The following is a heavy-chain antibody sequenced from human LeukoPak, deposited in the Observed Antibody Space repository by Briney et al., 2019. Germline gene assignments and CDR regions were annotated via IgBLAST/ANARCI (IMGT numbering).Heavy chain of an antibody. CDR1: GGTFSSYA. J-gene: IGHJ3*02. CDR3: ARDCSGGSCRMLGAFDI. Sequence: ASVKVSCKASGGTFSSYAISWVRQAPGQRLGWMGGIIPIFGTANYAQKFQGRVTITADESTSTAYMELSSLRSEDTAVYYCARDCSGGSCRMLGAFDIWGQGTMVTVSS. CDR2: IIPIFGTA. V-gene: IGHV1-69*13. D-gene: IGHD2-15*01.